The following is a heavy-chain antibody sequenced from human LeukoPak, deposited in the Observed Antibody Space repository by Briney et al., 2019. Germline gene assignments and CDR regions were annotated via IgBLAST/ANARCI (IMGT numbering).Heavy chain of an antibody. CDR1: GGTFSSYA. J-gene: IGHJ4*02. CDR2: IIPIFGTA. V-gene: IGHV1-69*05. Sequence: GSSVKVSCKASGGTFSSYAISWVRQAPGQGLEWMGRIIPIFGTANYAQKFQGRVTITTDESTSTAYMELSSLRSDDTAVYYCARTTSAYGDYGGTFDYWGQGTLVTVSS. CDR3: ARTTSAYGDYGGTFDY. D-gene: IGHD4-23*01.